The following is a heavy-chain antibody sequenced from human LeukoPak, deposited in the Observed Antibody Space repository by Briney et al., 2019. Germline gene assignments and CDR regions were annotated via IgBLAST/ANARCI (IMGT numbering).Heavy chain of an antibody. Sequence: GASVKVSCKASGGTFSSYAISWVRQAPGQGLEWMGGIIPIFGTANYAQKFQGRVTITADESTSTAYMELSSLRSEDTAVYYCASFYSGSYSSFDYWGQGTLVTVSS. CDR2: IIPIFGTA. CDR1: GGTFSSYA. D-gene: IGHD1-26*01. J-gene: IGHJ4*02. CDR3: ASFYSGSYSSFDY. V-gene: IGHV1-69*13.